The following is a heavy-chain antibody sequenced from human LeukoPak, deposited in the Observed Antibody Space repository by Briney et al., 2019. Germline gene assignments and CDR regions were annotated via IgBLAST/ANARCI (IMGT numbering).Heavy chain of an antibody. D-gene: IGHD3-22*01. CDR3: AKDQFYYGNSGPLDS. CDR2: RWFDGIKQ. J-gene: IGHJ4*02. V-gene: IGHV3-33*03. CDR1: GFSISDYG. Sequence: GRSLRLSCAASGFSISDYGMHWVRQAPATGPELVAVRWFDGIKQYYADSVQGRFTISRDKFENNLYLYMNTLRAEDTALYNCAKDQFYYGNSGPLDSWGQGALVTVSS.